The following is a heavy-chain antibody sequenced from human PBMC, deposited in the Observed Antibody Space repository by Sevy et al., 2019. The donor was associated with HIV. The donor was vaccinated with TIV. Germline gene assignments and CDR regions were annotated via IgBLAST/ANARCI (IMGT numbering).Heavy chain of an antibody. CDR2: MKEDGSDK. CDR1: GFTFSVYW. D-gene: IGHD5-18*01. Sequence: GGSLRLSCAASGFTFSVYWMTWDRQAPGKGLEWVATMKEDGSDKDYVNSVKGRFTISRDNAKNSLYLQMNSLRAEDTAVSYCVRGGVGGYSYSLDQWGLGTLVTVSS. J-gene: IGHJ4*02. V-gene: IGHV3-7*01. CDR3: VRGGVGGYSYSLDQ.